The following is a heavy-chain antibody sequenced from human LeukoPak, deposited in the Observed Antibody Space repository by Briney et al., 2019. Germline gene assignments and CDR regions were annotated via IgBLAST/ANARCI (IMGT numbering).Heavy chain of an antibody. J-gene: IGHJ4*02. CDR1: GYTFTSYG. Sequence: GASVKVSCKASGYTFTSYGISWVRQAPGQGLEWMGWISAYNGNTNYAQKRQGRVTMPTDTYTSTAYMELRGLRSDDTAVYYCATRPGYAVFDYWGQGTLVTVS. V-gene: IGHV1-18*01. D-gene: IGHD2-8*01. CDR2: ISAYNGNT. CDR3: ATRPGYAVFDY.